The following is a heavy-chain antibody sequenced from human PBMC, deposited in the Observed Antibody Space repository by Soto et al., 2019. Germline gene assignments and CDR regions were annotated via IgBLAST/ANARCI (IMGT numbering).Heavy chain of an antibody. CDR3: ARDLAKGGGSAGFDY. CDR1: VDAFTPNY. Sequence: SVKVPYQARVDAFTPNYLNLVRHAAAQGFEWMGWINPKSGGTTYPKKFQGRVTMTSETSLTTVSMKLTRLTSEDTAVYYYARDLAKGGGSAGFDYWGQGTLVTVSS. J-gene: IGHJ4*02. D-gene: IGHD1-26*01. V-gene: IGHV1-2*02. CDR2: INPKSGGT.